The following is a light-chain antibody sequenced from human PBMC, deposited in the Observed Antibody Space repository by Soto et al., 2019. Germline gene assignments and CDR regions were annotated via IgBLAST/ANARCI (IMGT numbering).Light chain of an antibody. CDR1: SSDVGGHSS. V-gene: IGLV2-14*03. CDR3: ISYTNTRNVI. Sequence: QSALTQPASVSGSPGQSITVSCTGTSSDVGGHSSVSWYQHHPDKAPKLMIYDVNNRPSGGSNRSSGSKSGNTASLTISGLPAEDEANYYCISYTNTRNVIFGGRTKLAVL. CDR2: DVN. J-gene: IGLJ2*01.